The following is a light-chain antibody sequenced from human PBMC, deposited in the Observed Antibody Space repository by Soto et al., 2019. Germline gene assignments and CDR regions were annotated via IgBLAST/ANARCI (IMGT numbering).Light chain of an antibody. J-gene: IGLJ2*01. CDR2: DVS. V-gene: IGLV2-14*01. CDR1: SSDVGNYNY. Sequence: QSALTQPASVSGSPGQSITISCTGTSSDVGNYNYVSWYQQHPGKAPKLMIYDVSNRPSGVSNRFSASKSGNTASLTISGLQAEDEADYYCSSYTSSIVIFGGGTKLTVL. CDR3: SSYTSSIVI.